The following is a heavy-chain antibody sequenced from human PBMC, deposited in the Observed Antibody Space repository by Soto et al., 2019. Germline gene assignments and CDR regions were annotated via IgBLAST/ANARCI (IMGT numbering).Heavy chain of an antibody. CDR3: ARDEGSGWNYFDY. CDR2: ISAYNGNI. J-gene: IGHJ4*02. V-gene: IGHV1-18*01. CDR1: GYTFASYG. Sequence: ASVKVSCKASGYTFASYGISWVRQAPGQGLEWMGWISAYNGNINYAQMLQGRLTVTTDTSTSTAYMELRSLRPDDTAVYYCARDEGSGWNYFDYWGKGTLVTVSS. D-gene: IGHD6-19*01.